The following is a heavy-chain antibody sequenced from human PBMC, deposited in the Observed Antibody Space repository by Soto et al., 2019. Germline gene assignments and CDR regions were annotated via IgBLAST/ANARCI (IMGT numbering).Heavy chain of an antibody. CDR3: ARERGYSSSPRAYYFDY. CDR1: GVSISSSSYY. D-gene: IGHD6-6*01. J-gene: IGHJ4*02. Sequence: SETLSLTCTVSGVSISSSSYYWGWIRQPPGKGLEWIGYIYYSGSTYYNPSLKSRVTISVDTSKNQFSLKLSSVTAADTAVYYCARERGYSSSPRAYYFDYWGQGTLVTVSS. CDR2: IYYSGST. V-gene: IGHV4-30-4*08.